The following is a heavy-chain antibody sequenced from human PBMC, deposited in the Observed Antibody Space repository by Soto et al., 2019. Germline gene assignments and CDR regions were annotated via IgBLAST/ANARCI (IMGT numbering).Heavy chain of an antibody. V-gene: IGHV4-39*01. CDR1: SGSISSSSYY. J-gene: IGHJ5*02. CDR3: ARRRGGVVATENWFDP. D-gene: IGHD5-12*01. CDR2: ISYSGTT. Sequence: QLQLQESGPGLVKPSETLSLTCTVSSGSISSSSYYWGWIRQSPGKGLEWIGTISYSGTTYYNPSLKSRVTISVDTSENQFSLNLSSVTAADTAVYYCARRRGGVVATENWFDPWGQGTLVTVSS.